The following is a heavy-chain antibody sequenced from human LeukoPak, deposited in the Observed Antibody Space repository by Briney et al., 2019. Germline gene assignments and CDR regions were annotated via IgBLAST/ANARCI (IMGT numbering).Heavy chain of an antibody. CDR3: AKCASGRSSFFDY. V-gene: IGHV3-23*01. Sequence: GGSLRLSCAASGFTFSTYAMSWVRQAPGKGLEWVSGICGSGDSTYYADSVKGRFTISRDNSKSPPYLQMNSLRAEDTAVYYCAKCASGRSSFFDYWGQRALVTVAS. D-gene: IGHD6-6*01. CDR1: GFTFSTYA. J-gene: IGHJ4*02. CDR2: ICGSGDST.